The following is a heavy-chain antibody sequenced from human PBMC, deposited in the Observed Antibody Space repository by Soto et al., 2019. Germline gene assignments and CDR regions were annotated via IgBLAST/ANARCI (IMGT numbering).Heavy chain of an antibody. CDR3: ARGWSPRQGGYYFDY. CDR2: IYYSGST. V-gene: IGHV4-31*03. D-gene: IGHD6-6*01. J-gene: IGHJ4*02. Sequence: QVQLQESGPGLVKPSQTLSLTCTVSGGSISSGGYYWSWISQHPGKGLEWIGYIYYSGSTYYNPSLKSRVTISVDTSKNQFSLKLSSVTAADTAVYYCARGWSPRQGGYYFDYWGQGTLVTVSS. CDR1: GGSISSGGYY.